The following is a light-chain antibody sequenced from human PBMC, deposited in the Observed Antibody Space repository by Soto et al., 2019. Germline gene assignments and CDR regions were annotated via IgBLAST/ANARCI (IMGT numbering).Light chain of an antibody. V-gene: IGKV1-5*03. J-gene: IGKJ1*01. CDR2: KAS. CDR3: QHYNGYRWT. Sequence: DIQMTQAPSTRSACVGDRVTMTCWASQSISKWLAWYQQKAGTAPKILIYKASSLESGVPSRFSVSASGTEFNLTVSRLRTDDFATYECQHYNGYRWTYGQGTKWDIK. CDR1: QSISKW.